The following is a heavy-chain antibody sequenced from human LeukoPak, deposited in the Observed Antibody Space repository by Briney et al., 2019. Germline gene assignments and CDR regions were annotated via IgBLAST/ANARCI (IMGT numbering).Heavy chain of an antibody. V-gene: IGHV4-30-2*01. CDR3: ARGAMVRGVTPGYFDY. CDR2: IYHSGST. CDR1: GGSISSGGYS. D-gene: IGHD3-10*01. J-gene: IGHJ4*02. Sequence: SETLSLTCTVSGGSISSGGYSWSWIRQPPGKGLEWIGYIYHSGSTYYNPSLKSRVTISVDRSKNQFSLKLSSVTAADTAVYYCARGAMVRGVTPGYFDYWGQGTLVTVSS.